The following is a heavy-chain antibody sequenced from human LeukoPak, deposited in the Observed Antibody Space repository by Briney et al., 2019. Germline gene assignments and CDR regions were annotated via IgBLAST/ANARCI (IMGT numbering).Heavy chain of an antibody. CDR1: GFTFSSYS. Sequence: GGSLRLSCAAPGFTFSSYSMNWVRQAPGEGLEWVSSISSSNTYTYYADSMKGRFTISRDNAKNSLYLQMNSLRAEDTAMYYCARGSGDLYYYDSSGATGDYWGQGTLVTVSS. V-gene: IGHV3-21*01. CDR3: ARGSGDLYYYDSSGATGDY. J-gene: IGHJ4*02. D-gene: IGHD3-22*01. CDR2: ISSSNTYT.